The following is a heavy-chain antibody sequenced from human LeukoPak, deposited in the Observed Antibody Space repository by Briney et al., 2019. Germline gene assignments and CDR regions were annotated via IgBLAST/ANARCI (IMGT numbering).Heavy chain of an antibody. V-gene: IGHV3-53*01. J-gene: IGHJ6*03. CDR3: TKENYYCSSMDV. Sequence: PGGSLRLSCSVSGFNVSSNYMNWVRPAPGKGLEWVSVMYNCGTTYYAHSVQHGFTISRHNSNKTPFLQMAGHSAEDTAGYFFTKENYYCSSMDVWGKGTTVTVSS. CDR2: MYNCGTT. CDR1: GFNVSSNY.